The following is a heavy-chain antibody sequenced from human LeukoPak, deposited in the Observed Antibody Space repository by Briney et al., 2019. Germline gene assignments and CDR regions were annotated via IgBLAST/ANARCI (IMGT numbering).Heavy chain of an antibody. V-gene: IGHV5-51*01. CDR1: GYTFSNYW. Sequence: GESLKISCQGSGYTFSNYWIGWVRQMPGKGLEWMGSINPGDSETMYSPSFQGQVTISADKSISTAYLQWSSLKASDTAVYYCARPGYRSRYFDYWGHGALVTVSS. J-gene: IGHJ4*01. CDR3: ARPGYRSRYFDY. D-gene: IGHD6-19*01. CDR2: INPGDSET.